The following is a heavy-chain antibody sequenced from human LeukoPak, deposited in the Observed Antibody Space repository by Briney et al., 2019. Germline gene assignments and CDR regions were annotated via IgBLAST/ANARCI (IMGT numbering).Heavy chain of an antibody. J-gene: IGHJ4*02. CDR3: AKQYDSSGYYYPIDY. V-gene: IGHV3-23*01. CDR1: GFTFSSYA. Sequence: GGSLRLSCAASGFTFSSYAMSWVRQAPGKGLEWVSAISGSGGSTYYADSVKGRFTISRDNSKNTLYLQMNGQRAEDTAVYYCAKQYDSSGYYYPIDYWGQGTLVTVSS. D-gene: IGHD3-22*01. CDR2: ISGSGGST.